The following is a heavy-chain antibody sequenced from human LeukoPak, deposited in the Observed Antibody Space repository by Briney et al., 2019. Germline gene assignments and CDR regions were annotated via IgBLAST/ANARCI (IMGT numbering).Heavy chain of an antibody. D-gene: IGHD4-23*01. Sequence: GGSLRLSCAASGFTFSSYEMNWVRQAPGKGLEWVSYITNTGSTIYYADSVKGRLTISRDNAKNSLYLQMNSLRAEDTAVYYCGTIYGGNGYWGQGTLVTVSS. CDR2: ITNTGSTI. J-gene: IGHJ4*02. CDR1: GFTFSSYE. V-gene: IGHV3-48*03. CDR3: GTIYGGNGY.